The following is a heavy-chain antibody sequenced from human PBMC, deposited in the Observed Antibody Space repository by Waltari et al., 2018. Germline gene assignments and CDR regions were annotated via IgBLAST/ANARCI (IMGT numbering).Heavy chain of an antibody. CDR2: IYSGGST. CDR1: GFTFSSYA. CDR3: AKVTGTFDYFDY. J-gene: IGHJ4*02. Sequence: EVQLLESGGGLVQPGGSLRLSCAASGFTFSSYAMSWVRQAPGKWLEWVSVIYSGGSTYYADSVKVRFTISRDNSKNTLYLQMNSLRAEDTAVYYCAKVTGTFDYFDYWGQGTLVTVSS. V-gene: IGHV3-23*03. D-gene: IGHD4-4*01.